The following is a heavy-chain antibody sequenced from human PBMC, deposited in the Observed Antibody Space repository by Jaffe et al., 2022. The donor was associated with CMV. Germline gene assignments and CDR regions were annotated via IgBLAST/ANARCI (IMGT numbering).Heavy chain of an antibody. V-gene: IGHV3-11*06. J-gene: IGHJ4*02. D-gene: IGHD6-19*01. Sequence: QVQLVESGGGLVKPGGSLRLSCAASGFTFSDYYMSWIRQAPGKGLEWVSYISSSSSYTNYADSVKGRFTISRDNAKNSLYLQMNSLRAEDTAVYYCAGGYSSGWYGFIYSYWGQGTLVTVSS. CDR2: ISSSSSYT. CDR1: GFTFSDYY. CDR3: AGGYSSGWYGFIYSY.